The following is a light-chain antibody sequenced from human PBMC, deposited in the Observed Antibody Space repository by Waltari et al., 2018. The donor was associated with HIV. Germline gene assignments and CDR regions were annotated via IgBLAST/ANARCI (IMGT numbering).Light chain of an antibody. Sequence: QPVVTQEPSLTVSPGGTVILTCAPRDGVVNRGHCPYWFQQRPGHAPKTLIFDFNIRYSWTPARFTGSFLGGKASLTLTGAQPEDDADYYCLLSYDGDVVFGGGTKLTV. CDR2: DFN. J-gene: IGLJ2*01. CDR3: LLSYDGDVV. CDR1: DGVVNRGHC. V-gene: IGLV7-46*01.